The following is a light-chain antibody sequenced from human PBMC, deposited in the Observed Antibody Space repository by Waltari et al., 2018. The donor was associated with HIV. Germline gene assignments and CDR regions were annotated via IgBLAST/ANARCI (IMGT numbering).Light chain of an antibody. CDR1: QGVAGNH. J-gene: IGKJ5*01. Sequence: EIVLTQSPGTLSLSSGERVTLACRARQGVAGNHLAWYQQRTGQAPRLLSYGTYRRATGIPDRFSGGGSGTEFTLTSGSLEPEDFAVYYCQQYGTSVTFGQGTRLEIK. CDR3: QQYGTSVT. CDR2: GTY. V-gene: IGKV3-20*01.